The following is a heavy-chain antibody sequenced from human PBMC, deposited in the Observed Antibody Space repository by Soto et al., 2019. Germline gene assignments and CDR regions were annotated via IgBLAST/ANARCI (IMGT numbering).Heavy chain of an antibody. V-gene: IGHV1-18*01. CDR3: AREVSSGWLSR. D-gene: IGHD6-19*01. CDR2: ISTYNGDT. Sequence: GASVKVSCKASGYTFTRSGISWVRQAPGQGLEWMGWISTYNGDTNYAQKFQGRVTMTTDTSTSTAYMELRSLRSEDTAVYFCAREVSSGWLSRWGQGTLVTVSS. CDR1: GYTFTRSG. J-gene: IGHJ4*02.